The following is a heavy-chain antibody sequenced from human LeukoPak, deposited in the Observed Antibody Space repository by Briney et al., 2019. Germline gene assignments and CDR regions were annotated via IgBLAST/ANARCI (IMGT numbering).Heavy chain of an antibody. D-gene: IGHD1-26*01. Sequence: PGASLRLSCAASEFTFSSYSMNWVRQGPGKGLEWVSYISSSSSSIYYADSVKGRLTISRDNAKNSLYLQMNSLRAEDTAVYYCARDLGLDYWGQGTLVTVSS. CDR3: ARDLGLDY. CDR1: EFTFSSYS. J-gene: IGHJ4*02. CDR2: ISSSSSSI. V-gene: IGHV3-48*01.